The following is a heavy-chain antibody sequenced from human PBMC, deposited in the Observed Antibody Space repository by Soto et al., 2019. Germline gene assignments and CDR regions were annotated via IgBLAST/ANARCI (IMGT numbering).Heavy chain of an antibody. J-gene: IGHJ5*01. Sequence: ASVKVSCKASGYTFTSYAMHWVRQAPGQRLEWMGWINAGNGNTKYLQKFQGRVTITRDTSASTAYMELSSLRSEDTAVYYCARGPLGNGNDGLRPGNFDSGGQGTLATVPS. CDR3: ARGPLGNGNDGLRPGNFDS. CDR2: INAGNGNT. D-gene: IGHD1-1*01. CDR1: GYTFTSYA. V-gene: IGHV1-3*01.